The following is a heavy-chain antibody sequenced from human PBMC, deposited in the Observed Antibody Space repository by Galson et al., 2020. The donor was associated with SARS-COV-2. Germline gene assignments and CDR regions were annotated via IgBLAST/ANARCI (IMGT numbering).Heavy chain of an antibody. V-gene: IGHV3-23*01. D-gene: IGHD6-19*01. CDR1: GFTFSAYA. Sequence: LSLTCVASGFTFSAYAMTWVRQGPGKGLEWVSSIGASGAYTYYTDSVKGRFTISRDNFKDTLYLQMNSLRVEDTAMYYCAKDMGSAWYSPDHWGLGTLVNVSS. CDR3: AKDMGSAWYSPDH. CDR2: IGASGAYT. J-gene: IGHJ4*02.